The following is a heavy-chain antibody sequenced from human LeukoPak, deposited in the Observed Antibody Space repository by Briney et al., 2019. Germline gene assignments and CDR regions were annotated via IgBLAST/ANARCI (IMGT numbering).Heavy chain of an antibody. CDR3: ARDGGSNYIGNWFDT. Sequence: ASVKVSCKASGYTFTSYGISWVRQAPGQGLEWMGWISAYNGNTNYAQKLQGRVTMTTDTSTSTAYMDLRSLRSDDTAVYYCARDGGSNYIGNWFDTWGQGTLVTVSS. V-gene: IGHV1-18*01. CDR2: ISAYNGNT. J-gene: IGHJ5*02. D-gene: IGHD1-26*01. CDR1: GYTFTSYG.